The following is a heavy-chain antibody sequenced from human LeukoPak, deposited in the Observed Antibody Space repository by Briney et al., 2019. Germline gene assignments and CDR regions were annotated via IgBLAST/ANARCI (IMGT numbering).Heavy chain of an antibody. Sequence: PGGSLRLSCAASGFTFDDYAMHWVRQAPGKGLEWVSGISWNSGSIGYADSVKGRFTISRDNAKNSLYLQMNSLRAEDTALYYCAKDIAAAGTGTLDYWGQGTLVTVSS. D-gene: IGHD6-13*01. V-gene: IGHV3-9*01. CDR2: ISWNSGSI. CDR1: GFTFDDYA. CDR3: AKDIAAAGTGTLDY. J-gene: IGHJ4*02.